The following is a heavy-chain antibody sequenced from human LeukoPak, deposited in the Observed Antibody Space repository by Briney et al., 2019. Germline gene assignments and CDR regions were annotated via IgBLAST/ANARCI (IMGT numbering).Heavy chain of an antibody. CDR3: ASIAAAGSSFDY. J-gene: IGHJ4*02. CDR1: GFTFSSYA. D-gene: IGHD6-13*01. V-gene: IGHV3-30*04. Sequence: GGSLRLSCAASGFTFSSYAMHWVRQAPGKGLEWVAVISYDGSNKCYADSVKGRFTISRDNSKNALYLQMNSLRAEDTAVYYCASIAAAGSSFDYWGQGTLVTVSS. CDR2: ISYDGSNK.